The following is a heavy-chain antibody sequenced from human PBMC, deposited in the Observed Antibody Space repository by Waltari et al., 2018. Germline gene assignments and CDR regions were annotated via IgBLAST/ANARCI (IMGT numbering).Heavy chain of an antibody. CDR1: GFTFSDHD. J-gene: IGHJ4*02. D-gene: IGHD3-10*01. Sequence: EVQLVESGGGLAQPAGSLRLSCAASGFTFSDHDLAWVRQAPGEGLEWVGRIRNKANSYTTEYAASVKGRFTISRDDLKNSLYLQMNSLKTEDTAVHYCARVRRYHSGTSWADYWGQGTLVIVSS. CDR3: ARVRRYHSGTSWADY. CDR2: IRNKANSYTT. V-gene: IGHV3-72*01.